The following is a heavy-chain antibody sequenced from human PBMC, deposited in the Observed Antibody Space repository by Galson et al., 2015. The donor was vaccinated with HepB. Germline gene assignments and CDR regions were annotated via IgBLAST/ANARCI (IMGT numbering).Heavy chain of an antibody. V-gene: IGHV3-48*01. CDR3: ARGLGVVVPAAIVDY. J-gene: IGHJ4*02. D-gene: IGHD2-2*02. CDR2: ISSSSSTI. CDR1: GFTFSSYS. Sequence: SLRLSCAASGFTFSSYSMNWVRQAPGKGLEWVSYISSSSSTIYYADSVKGRFTISRDNAKNSLYLQMNSLRAEDTAVYYCARGLGVVVPAAIVDYWGQGTLVTVSS.